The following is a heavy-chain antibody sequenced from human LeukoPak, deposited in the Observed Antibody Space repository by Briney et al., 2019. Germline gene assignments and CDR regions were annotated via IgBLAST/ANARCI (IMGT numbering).Heavy chain of an antibody. Sequence: SETLSLTCTVSGGSISSSPYYWAWIRQPPGKGLEWIGGIFYSGSTYYNPSLKSRVTISLDTSKNQFSLRLTSVTAADTAVYYCARLDYGGSDFWGQGTLVTVSS. D-gene: IGHD4-23*01. J-gene: IGHJ4*02. CDR3: ARLDYGGSDF. V-gene: IGHV4-39*07. CDR1: GGSISSSPYY. CDR2: IFYSGST.